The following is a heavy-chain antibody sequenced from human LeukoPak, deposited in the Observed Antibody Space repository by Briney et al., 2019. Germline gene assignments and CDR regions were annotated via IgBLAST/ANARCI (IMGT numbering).Heavy chain of an antibody. Sequence: SETLSLTCTVSGGSISSYYWSWIRQPPGKGLEWIGYIYYGGITNYNPSLKSRVTISVDTSKNQFSLKLSSVTAADTAVYYCARETIIVGRAEFGPWGQGTLDTVSS. J-gene: IGHJ5*02. CDR3: ARETIIVGRAEFGP. D-gene: IGHD3-22*01. CDR2: IYYGGIT. V-gene: IGHV4-59*01. CDR1: GGSISSYY.